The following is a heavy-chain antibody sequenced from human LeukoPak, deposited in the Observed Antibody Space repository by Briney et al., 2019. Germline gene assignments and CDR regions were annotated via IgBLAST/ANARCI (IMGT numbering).Heavy chain of an antibody. D-gene: IGHD3-16*02. Sequence: GGSLRLSCAASGFTFSDTWMHWVRQVPGKGLVWVSRIRSDGSDARYAESVKGRFTISRDNSKNTLYLQMNCLRAEDTAVYYCAKDSYYDYVWGSYRYTNQFDYWGQGTLVTVSS. V-gene: IGHV3-74*01. CDR2: IRSDGSDA. J-gene: IGHJ4*02. CDR3: AKDSYYDYVWGSYRYTNQFDY. CDR1: GFTFSDTW.